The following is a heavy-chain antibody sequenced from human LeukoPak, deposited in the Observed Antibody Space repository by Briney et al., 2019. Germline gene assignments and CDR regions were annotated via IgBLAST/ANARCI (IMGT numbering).Heavy chain of an antibody. J-gene: IGHJ6*02. V-gene: IGHV3-21*06. CDR3: ARVAFGLYVMDV. CDR1: EFTFNTYS. Sequence: PGGSLRLSCAASEFTFNTYSMCWVRQAPGKGLEWVSSISSDSTYRFYAGSLKGRFTISRDNAKNSLSLQMVGLRAEDTAVYYCARVAFGLYVMDVWGQGTTVTVSS. CDR2: ISSDSTYR. D-gene: IGHD3/OR15-3a*01.